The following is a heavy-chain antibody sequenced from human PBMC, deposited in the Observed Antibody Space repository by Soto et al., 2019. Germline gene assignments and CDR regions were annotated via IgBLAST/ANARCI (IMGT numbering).Heavy chain of an antibody. CDR3: ARSSRRLIEYYYGMDV. V-gene: IGHV3-7*01. Sequence: GGSLRLSCGASGFRFSSHWMTWVRQAPGKGLEWVANIKQDGSETYYVDSVKGRFAISRDNAKNSLYLQMNSLRAEDTAVYYCARSSRRLIEYYYGMDVWGQGTTVTVSS. CDR2: IKQDGSET. J-gene: IGHJ6*02. CDR1: GFRFSSHW.